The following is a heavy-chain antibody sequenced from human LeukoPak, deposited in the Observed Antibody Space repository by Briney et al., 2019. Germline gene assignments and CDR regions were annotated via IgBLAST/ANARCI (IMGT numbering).Heavy chain of an antibody. CDR2: IIPIFGTA. CDR1: GGAFSSYA. V-gene: IGHV1-69*05. J-gene: IGHJ4*02. Sequence: SVKVSCKASGGAFSSYAISWVRQAPGQGLEWMGRIIPIFGTANYAQKFQGRVTITTDESTSTAYMELSSLRSEDTAVYYCARASDYYGSGTYPYWGQGTLVTVSS. CDR3: ARASDYYGSGTYPY. D-gene: IGHD3-10*01.